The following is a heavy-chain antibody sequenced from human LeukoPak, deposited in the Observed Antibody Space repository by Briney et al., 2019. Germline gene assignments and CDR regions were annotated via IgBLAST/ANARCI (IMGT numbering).Heavy chain of an antibody. V-gene: IGHV1-18*04. CDR2: ISAYNGNT. CDR1: GYTFTSYY. CDR3: ARGASRSFDY. Sequence: GASVKVSCKASGYTFTSYYMHWVRQAPGQGLEWMGWISAYNGNTNYAQKLQGRVTMTTDTSTNTAYMELSSLRSEDTAVYYCARGASRSFDYWGQGTLVTVSS. J-gene: IGHJ4*02.